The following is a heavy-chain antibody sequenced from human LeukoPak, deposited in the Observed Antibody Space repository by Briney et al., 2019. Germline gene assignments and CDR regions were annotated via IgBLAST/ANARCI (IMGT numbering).Heavy chain of an antibody. CDR1: GFTFSSYG. CDR2: IWYDGSNK. Sequence: GGSLRLSCAASGFTFSSYGMHWVRQAPGKGLEWVAVIWYDGSNKYYADSVKGRFTISRDNSKNTLYLQMNSLRAEDTAVYYCAKDQSSGWPTYYFDSWGQGTLVTVSS. CDR3: AKDQSSGWPTYYFDS. D-gene: IGHD6-19*01. V-gene: IGHV3-33*06. J-gene: IGHJ4*02.